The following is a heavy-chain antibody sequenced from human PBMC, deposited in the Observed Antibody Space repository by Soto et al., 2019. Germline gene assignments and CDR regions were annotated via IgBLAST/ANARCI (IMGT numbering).Heavy chain of an antibody. J-gene: IGHJ6*02. Sequence: SGGSLRLSCAASGFIFSSHNMNWVRQAPGKGLEWVSSITGSSSYIFYADSVKGRFTISRDNAKNTVYLQMNSLRAEDTGVYYCARIVASETGYGMDVWGQGTKVTVSS. CDR1: GFIFSSHN. V-gene: IGHV3-21*06. CDR3: ARIVASETGYGMDV. D-gene: IGHD3-16*02. CDR2: ITGSSSYI.